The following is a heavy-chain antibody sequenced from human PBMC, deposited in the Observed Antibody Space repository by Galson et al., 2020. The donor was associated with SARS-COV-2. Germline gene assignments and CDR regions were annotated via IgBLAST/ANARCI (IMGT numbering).Heavy chain of an antibody. J-gene: IGHJ3*01. Sequence: GESLKISCAASGFEFRLHAMSWVRKAPGKGLEWVASIGGGTDIYYADSVKGRFTGSRDNSKSMLYLHMNSLRGDDTAVYYCTRDRTPKNGRWDAYDLWGQGTMVTVSS. CDR3: TRDRTPKNGRWDAYDL. CDR2: IGGGTDI. CDR1: GFEFRLHA. D-gene: IGHD1-26*01. V-gene: IGHV3-23*01.